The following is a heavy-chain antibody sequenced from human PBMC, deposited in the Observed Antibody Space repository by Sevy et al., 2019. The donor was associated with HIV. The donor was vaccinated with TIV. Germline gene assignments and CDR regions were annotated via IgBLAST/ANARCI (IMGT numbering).Heavy chain of an antibody. CDR2: IGGSGRYT. CDR3: AKGYCSGGTCPRDYYYYGMDV. D-gene: IGHD2-15*01. Sequence: GGSLRLSCAPSGFTFSTYAMNWVRQAPGKGLEWVSSIGGSGRYTYYADSVEGRFTISRDNSKNMLYLQMNSLRVADTAVYYCAKGYCSGGTCPRDYYYYGMDVWGQGTMVTVPS. V-gene: IGHV3-23*01. CDR1: GFTFSTYA. J-gene: IGHJ6*02.